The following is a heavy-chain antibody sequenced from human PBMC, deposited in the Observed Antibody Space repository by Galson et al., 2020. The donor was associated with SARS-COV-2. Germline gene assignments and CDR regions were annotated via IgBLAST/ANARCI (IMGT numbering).Heavy chain of an antibody. V-gene: IGHV4-61*09. Sequence: SETLSLTCIVSGDSINSASYYWTWIRQPAGKGLEWIGHIYTTGSTNYNPSLKSRVTISVDTSKNQYSLKLSSVAAADTAVYYCATVVRGKKDYYFYYYMDGWGKGTTVTVSS. CDR2: IYTTGST. D-gene: IGHD3-10*02. CDR3: ATVVRGKKDYYFYYYMDG. J-gene: IGHJ6*03. CDR1: GDSINSASYY.